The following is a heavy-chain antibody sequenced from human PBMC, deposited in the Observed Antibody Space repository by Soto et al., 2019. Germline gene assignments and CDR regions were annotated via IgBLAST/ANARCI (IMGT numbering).Heavy chain of an antibody. J-gene: IGHJ4*02. D-gene: IGHD1-1*01. V-gene: IGHV1-3*01. Sequence: QVPLVQSGAEVKKPGASVKVSCKASGCTFTSYAMHWVRQAPGQRLEWMGWINAGNGNTKYSQKFQGRVTITRDTSASTAYMELSSLRSEDTAVYYGARDDERLPFDYWGQGTLVTVSS. CDR2: INAGNGNT. CDR1: GCTFTSYA. CDR3: ARDDERLPFDY.